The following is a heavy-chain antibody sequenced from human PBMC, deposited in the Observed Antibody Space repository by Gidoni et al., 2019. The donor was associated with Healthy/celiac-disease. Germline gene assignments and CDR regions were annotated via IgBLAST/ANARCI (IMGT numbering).Heavy chain of an antibody. CDR1: GYTFTSYA. V-gene: IGHV1-3*01. D-gene: IGHD3-10*01. CDR3: ARGPPYVPGQRVRGVGDY. CDR2: INAGNGNT. J-gene: IGHJ4*02. Sequence: QVQLVQSGAEVKKPGASVKVSCKASGYTFTSYAMHWVRQAPGQRLEWMGWINAGNGNTKYSQKCQGRVTITRDTSSSTAYMELSSLRSEDTAVYYCARGPPYVPGQRVRGVGDYWGQGTLVTVSS.